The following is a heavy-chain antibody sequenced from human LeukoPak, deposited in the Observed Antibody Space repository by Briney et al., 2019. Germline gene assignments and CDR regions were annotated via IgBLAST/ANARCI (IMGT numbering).Heavy chain of an antibody. CDR3: ARHRYYYDSSGYYRYFDY. CDR1: GFTFSSYS. V-gene: IGHV3-48*02. Sequence: PGGSLRLSCAASGFTFSSYSMNWVRQAPGKGLEWVSYISSSSSTIYYADSVKGRFTISRDNAKNSLYLQMNSLRDEDTAVYYCARHRYYYDSSGYYRYFDYWGQGTLVTVSS. J-gene: IGHJ4*02. CDR2: ISSSSSTI. D-gene: IGHD3-22*01.